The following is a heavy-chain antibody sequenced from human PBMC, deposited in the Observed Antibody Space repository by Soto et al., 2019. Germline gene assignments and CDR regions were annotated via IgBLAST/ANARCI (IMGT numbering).Heavy chain of an antibody. CDR2: ISSSGGST. V-gene: IGHV3-23*01. Sequence: EVQLLESGGGLVQPGGSLRLSCAASGFTFSSCAMTWVRQAPGKGLEWVSSISSSGGSTYYADFVKSRFTISRDNSKNTLYLQMNSLRAEDTAVYYCAKRRNSGSASDYWGQGTLVSVTS. CDR3: AKRRNSGSASDY. CDR1: GFTFSSCA. D-gene: IGHD1-26*01. J-gene: IGHJ4*02.